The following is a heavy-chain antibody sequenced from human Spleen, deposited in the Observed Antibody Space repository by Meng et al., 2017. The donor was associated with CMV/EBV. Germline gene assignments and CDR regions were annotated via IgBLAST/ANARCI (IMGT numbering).Heavy chain of an antibody. D-gene: IGHD4-11*01. CDR3: AKGSQTTVTTIDY. V-gene: IGHV3-30*02. J-gene: IGHJ4*02. CDR2: IRYDGSNK. CDR1: GFTFSSYG. Sequence: GGSLRLSCAASGFTFSSYGMHWVRQAPGKGLEWVEFIRYDGSNKYYADSVKGRFTISRDNSKNTLYLQMNSLRAEDTAVYYCAKGSQTTVTTIDYWGQGTLVTVSS.